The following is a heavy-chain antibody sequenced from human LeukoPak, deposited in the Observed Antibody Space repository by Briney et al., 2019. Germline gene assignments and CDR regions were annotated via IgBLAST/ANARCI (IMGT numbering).Heavy chain of an antibody. V-gene: IGHV4-59*08. CDR1: GGSISSYY. CDR3: ARFRDWLGHDY. Sequence: SETLSLTCTVSGGSISSYYWSWIRRPPGKGLEWIGYIYYSGSTNYNPSLKSRVTISVDTSKNQFSLKLSSVTAADTAVYYCARFRDWLGHDYWGQGTLVTVSS. D-gene: IGHD3-9*01. CDR2: IYYSGST. J-gene: IGHJ4*02.